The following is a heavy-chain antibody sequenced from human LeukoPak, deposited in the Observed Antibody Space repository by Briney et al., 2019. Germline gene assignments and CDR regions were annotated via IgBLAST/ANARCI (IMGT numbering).Heavy chain of an antibody. Sequence: GGSLRLSCSASGFTFSGSAMHWVRQAPGKGPEFVSGISANGDNTYYGDSVKVRFTISRDNSKNTVHLQMSGLSPEDTAVYYCVRDLTWGQGTLVIVSS. CDR3: VRDLT. V-gene: IGHV3-64D*06. CDR2: ISANGDNT. J-gene: IGHJ5*02. CDR1: GFTFSGSA.